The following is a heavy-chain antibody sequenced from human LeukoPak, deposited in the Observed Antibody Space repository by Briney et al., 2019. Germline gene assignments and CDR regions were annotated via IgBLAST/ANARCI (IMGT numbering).Heavy chain of an antibody. CDR2: IIPIFGTA. D-gene: IGHD2-2*01. Sequence: ASVKVACKASGGTFSSYAISGVRQAPGQGLEWMGGIIPIFGTANYAQKFQGRVTITADESTSTAYMQLSSLRSEDTAVYYCARYCSSPRCYYYYGMDVWGQGPTVTVSS. J-gene: IGHJ6*02. CDR3: ARYCSSPRCYYYYGMDV. CDR1: GGTFSSYA. V-gene: IGHV1-69*13.